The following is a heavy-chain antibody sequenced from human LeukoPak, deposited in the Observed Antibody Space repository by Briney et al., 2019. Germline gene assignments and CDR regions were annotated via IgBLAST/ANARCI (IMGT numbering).Heavy chain of an antibody. J-gene: IGHJ4*02. CDR3: ARFKGGTGFDY. Sequence: SETLSLTCAVSGGSITTTDFDWAWIRQPPGQGFEWIATISSSGKAYYYPSLMSRVTISVDTSKHQFSLDVTSVTAADTRLFYCARFKGGTGFDYWGRGILVIVS. CDR2: ISSSGKA. CDR1: GGSITTTDFD. D-gene: IGHD1-26*01. V-gene: IGHV4-39*01.